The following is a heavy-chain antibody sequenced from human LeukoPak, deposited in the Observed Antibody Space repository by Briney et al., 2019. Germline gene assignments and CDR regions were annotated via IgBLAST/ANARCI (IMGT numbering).Heavy chain of an antibody. Sequence: SESLSLTCLVSGGSLSSYYWSWVRQPAGDGIGWIGRIYTSASNNYIPSLKSRVTMSVDTSKNQFSLKLSSVTAADTAVYCCAREPVAGSFDYWGQGTLVTVSS. J-gene: IGHJ4*02. CDR2: IYTSASN. D-gene: IGHD6-19*01. V-gene: IGHV4-4*07. CDR3: AREPVAGSFDY. CDR1: GGSLSSYY.